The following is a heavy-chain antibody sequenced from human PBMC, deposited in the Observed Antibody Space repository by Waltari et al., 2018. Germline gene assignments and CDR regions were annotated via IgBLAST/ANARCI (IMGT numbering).Heavy chain of an antibody. D-gene: IGHD3-22*01. V-gene: IGHV1-69*09. J-gene: IGHJ4*02. CDR2: TIPILGIA. CDR1: GGTFSSYA. CDR3: ASPADSSGYSY. Sequence: QVQLVQSGAEVKKPGSSVKVSCKASGGTFSSYAISWVRQAPGQGLEWMGSTIPILGIANYAQKVQGRVTITADKSTSTAYMELSSLRSEDTAVYYCASPADSSGYSYWGQGTLVTVSS.